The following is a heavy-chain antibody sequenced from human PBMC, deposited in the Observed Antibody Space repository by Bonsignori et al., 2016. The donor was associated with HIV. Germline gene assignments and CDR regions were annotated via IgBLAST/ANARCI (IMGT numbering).Heavy chain of an antibody. CDR3: ASSHRYSSGWAMGYYFDY. D-gene: IGHD6-19*01. CDR2: ISSSGTAM. J-gene: IGHJ4*02. V-gene: IGHV3-48*03. Sequence: WIRQPPGKGLEWVSYISSSGTAMYYADSVKGRFTISRDNAKNSLYLQMNSLRAEDTAVYYCASSHRYSSGWAMGYYFDYWGQGTLVTVSS.